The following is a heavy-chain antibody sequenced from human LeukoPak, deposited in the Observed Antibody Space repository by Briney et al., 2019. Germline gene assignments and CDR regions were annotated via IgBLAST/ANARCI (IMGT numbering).Heavy chain of an antibody. CDR3: ARGGATGIAVAGTIDYYDY. D-gene: IGHD6-19*01. V-gene: IGHV1-46*01. Sequence: ASVKVSCKASGYTFTGYYMHWVRQAPGQGLEWMGWINPSGGSTSYAQKFQGRVTMTRDTSTSTVYMELSSLRSEDTAVYYCARGGATGIAVAGTIDYYDYWGQGTLVTVSS. CDR1: GYTFTGYY. J-gene: IGHJ4*02. CDR2: INPSGGST.